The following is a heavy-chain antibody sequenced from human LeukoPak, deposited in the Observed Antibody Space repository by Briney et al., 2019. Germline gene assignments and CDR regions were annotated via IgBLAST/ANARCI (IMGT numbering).Heavy chain of an antibody. D-gene: IGHD1-26*01. Sequence: GGSLRLSCAASGFTFSSYEMIWVRQAPGKGLEWVSYISSSGSAIFYADSVKGRFTISRDNAKNSLYMQMNSLRAEDTAVYYCSRVFRGSSPPTRGHWGQGTLVTVSS. V-gene: IGHV3-48*03. CDR3: SRVFRGSSPPTRGH. CDR2: ISSSGSAI. CDR1: GFTFSSYE. J-gene: IGHJ4*02.